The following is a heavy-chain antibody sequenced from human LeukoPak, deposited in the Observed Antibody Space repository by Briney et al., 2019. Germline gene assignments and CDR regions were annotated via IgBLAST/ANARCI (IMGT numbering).Heavy chain of an antibody. D-gene: IGHD6-19*01. CDR2: IYPGDSDT. CDR1: GYSFTRYW. V-gene: IGHV5-51*01. CDR3: ARLQYSSAWGDYFDY. Sequence: GESLKISCKGSGYSFTRYWIGWVRQMPGKGLEWMWIIYPGDSDTRYSPSFQGQVTISADKSISTAYLQWSSLKASDTAIYYCARLQYSSAWGDYFDYWGQGTLVTVSS. J-gene: IGHJ4*02.